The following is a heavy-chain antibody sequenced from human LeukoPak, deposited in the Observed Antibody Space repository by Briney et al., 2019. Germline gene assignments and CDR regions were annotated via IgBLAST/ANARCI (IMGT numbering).Heavy chain of an antibody. D-gene: IGHD6-19*01. CDR3: AKDPALFSIAVAGTSFDY. CDR1: GFTFSSYA. J-gene: IGHJ4*02. Sequence: GGSLRLFCAAPGFTFSSYAMSWVRQAPGKGLEWVSAISGSGGSTYYADSVKGRFTISRDNSKNTLYLQMNSLRAEDTAVYYCAKDPALFSIAVAGTSFDYWGQGTLVTVSS. CDR2: ISGSGGST. V-gene: IGHV3-23*01.